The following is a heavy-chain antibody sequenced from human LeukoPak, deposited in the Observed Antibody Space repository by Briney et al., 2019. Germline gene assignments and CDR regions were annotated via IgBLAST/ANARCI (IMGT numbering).Heavy chain of an antibody. CDR3: AREPIYYDSSGGYFDY. Sequence: GGSLRLSCAASGFTVSSNYMSWVRQAPGKGLEWVSVIYSGGSTYYADSVKGRFTISRDNSKNTLYLQMDSLRAEDTAVYYCAREPIYYDSSGGYFDYWGQGTLVTVSS. V-gene: IGHV3-53*01. J-gene: IGHJ4*02. CDR1: GFTVSSNY. D-gene: IGHD3-22*01. CDR2: IYSGGST.